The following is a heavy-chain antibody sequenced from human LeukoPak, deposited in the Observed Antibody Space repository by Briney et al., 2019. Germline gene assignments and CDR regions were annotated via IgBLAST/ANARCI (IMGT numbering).Heavy chain of an antibody. CDR3: ARGPLGAPAGNWFDP. D-gene: IGHD1-26*01. J-gene: IGHJ5*02. CDR2: IYYSGST. Sequence: PSETLSLTCTVSAGSISSYYWSWIRQPPGKGLEWIGYIYYSGSTNYNPSLKSRVTISVDTSKNQFSPKLSSATAADTAVYYCARGPLGAPAGNWFDPWGQGTLVTVSS. V-gene: IGHV4-59*01. CDR1: AGSISSYY.